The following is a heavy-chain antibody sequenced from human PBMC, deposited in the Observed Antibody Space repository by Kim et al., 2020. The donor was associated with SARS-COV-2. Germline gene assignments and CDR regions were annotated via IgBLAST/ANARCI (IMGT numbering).Heavy chain of an antibody. Sequence: GGSLRLSCAASGFTFWSYWMSWVRQAPGKGLEWVAHIKEDGSVKSYADSVKGRTTISRDNAKNSLYLEMDTLRVEDTAVYYCSNSIGYAFDYWGQG. CDR1: GFTFWSYW. J-gene: IGHJ4*02. CDR3: SNSIGYAFDY. V-gene: IGHV3-7*01. CDR2: IKEDGSVK. D-gene: IGHD2-15*01.